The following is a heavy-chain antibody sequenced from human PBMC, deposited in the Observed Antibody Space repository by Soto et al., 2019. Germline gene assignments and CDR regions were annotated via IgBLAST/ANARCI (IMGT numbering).Heavy chain of an antibody. J-gene: IGHJ4*02. Sequence: QVQLVESGGGVVQPGRSLRLSCAASGFTFSSYGMHWVRQAPGKGLEWVAVIWYDGSNKYYADSVKGRFTISRDNSNNTLYLQMNSLRAEDTAVYYCARDPTANRQFAYWGQGTLVTVSS. CDR3: ARDPTANRQFAY. V-gene: IGHV3-33*01. CDR2: IWYDGSNK. D-gene: IGHD5-18*01. CDR1: GFTFSSYG.